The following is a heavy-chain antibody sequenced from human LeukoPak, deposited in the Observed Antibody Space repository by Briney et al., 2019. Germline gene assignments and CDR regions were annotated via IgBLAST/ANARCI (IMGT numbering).Heavy chain of an antibody. CDR1: GFTFSSYA. CDR2: ISGSGGST. Sequence: GGSLRLSCAASGFTFSSYALSWVRQAPGRGLEWVSAISGSGGSTHYADSVKGRLTISRDNSKNTMYLQMNSLRAEDTAVYYCAADRHLMVTVFDYWGQGTQVTVSS. CDR3: AADRHLMVTVFDY. J-gene: IGHJ4*02. D-gene: IGHD4-23*01. V-gene: IGHV3-23*01.